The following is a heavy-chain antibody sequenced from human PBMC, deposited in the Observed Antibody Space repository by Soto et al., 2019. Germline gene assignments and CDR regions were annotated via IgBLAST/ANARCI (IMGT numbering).Heavy chain of an antibody. Sequence: SETLSLTCTVSGGSIRRGDYYWSWIRQPPGKGLEWIGYTYYGWNTNYNPSLKSRATISVDTSKNQFSLKLISVTAADTAVYYCARDREYYDSSGLYFDYWGQGTLVTVSS. V-gene: IGHV4-61*08. CDR3: ARDREYYDSSGLYFDY. D-gene: IGHD3-22*01. CDR1: GGSIRRGDYY. J-gene: IGHJ4*02. CDR2: TYYGWNT.